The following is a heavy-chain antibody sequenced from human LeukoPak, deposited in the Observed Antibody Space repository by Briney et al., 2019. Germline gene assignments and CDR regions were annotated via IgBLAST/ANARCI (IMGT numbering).Heavy chain of an antibody. D-gene: IGHD6-13*01. CDR1: GFSFSTQR. V-gene: IGHV3-74*01. Sequence: GGSLRLSCAASGFSFSTQRMHWVRQAPGKGLVWVSYINIDERITGYADSVKGRFTISRDNAKNTLYLQMNSLRAEDTAVYYCARDSLAGTTEYYFDYWGQGTLVTVSS. CDR3: ARDSLAGTTEYYFDY. J-gene: IGHJ4*02. CDR2: INIDERIT.